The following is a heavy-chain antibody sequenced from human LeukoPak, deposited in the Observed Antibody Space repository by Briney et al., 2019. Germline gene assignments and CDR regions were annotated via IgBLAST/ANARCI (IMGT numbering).Heavy chain of an antibody. CDR3: AKDTGSSSWYRYFQH. D-gene: IGHD6-13*01. J-gene: IGHJ1*01. CDR2: ISWNSGSI. CDR1: GFTFDDYA. Sequence: PGGSLRLSCAASGFTFDDYAMHWVRQAPGKGLEWVSGISWNSGSIGYADSVKGRFTISRDNAKNSLYLQMNSLRAEDTALYYCAKDTGSSSWYRYFQHWGQGTLVTVSS. V-gene: IGHV3-9*01.